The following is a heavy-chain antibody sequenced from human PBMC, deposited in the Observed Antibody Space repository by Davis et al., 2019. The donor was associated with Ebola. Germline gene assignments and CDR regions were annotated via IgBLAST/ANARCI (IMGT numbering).Heavy chain of an antibody. CDR1: GGSISTYY. V-gene: IGHV4-59*08. CDR3: ARQYFTRGNYLDH. J-gene: IGHJ4*02. CDR2: IYYRGTT. Sequence: SETLSLTCTVSGGSISTYYWSWIRQPPGKGLEWIRNIYYRGTTTYNPSLRSRVTISVDTLNNQFSLKLTSVTAADTATYYCARQYFTRGNYLDHWGQGALVTVSS. D-gene: IGHD3-10*01.